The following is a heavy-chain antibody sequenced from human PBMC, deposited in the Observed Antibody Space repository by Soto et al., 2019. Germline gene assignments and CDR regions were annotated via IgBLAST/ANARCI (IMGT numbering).Heavy chain of an antibody. CDR1: GGSISSYY. J-gene: IGHJ4*02. CDR2: IYYSGST. CDR3: ARISPIGLVFDY. Sequence: SETLSLTCTVSGGSISSYYWSWIRQPPGKGLEWIGYIYYSGSTNYNPSLKSRVTISVDTSKNQFSLKLSAVTAADTAVYYCARISPIGLVFDYWGQGTLVTVSS. V-gene: IGHV4-59*01. D-gene: IGHD6-19*01.